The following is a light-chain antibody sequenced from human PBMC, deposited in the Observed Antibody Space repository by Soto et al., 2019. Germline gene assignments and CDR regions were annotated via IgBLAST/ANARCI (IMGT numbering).Light chain of an antibody. V-gene: IGKV3-15*01. Sequence: EILMTQSPATLSVSPGERATLSCRASQSVSSDLPWYQQKPGQAPRLLIYGASARATGIPARFSGSGSGSEFTLTISSLQSEDFAVYFCQQYNSWPTFGQGTKVEIK. CDR1: QSVSSD. CDR3: QQYNSWPT. J-gene: IGKJ1*01. CDR2: GAS.